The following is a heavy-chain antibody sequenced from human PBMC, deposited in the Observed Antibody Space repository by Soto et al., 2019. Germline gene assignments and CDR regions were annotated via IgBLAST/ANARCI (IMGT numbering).Heavy chain of an antibody. CDR2: MNPNSGNT. V-gene: IGHV1-8*01. J-gene: IGHJ6*02. D-gene: IGHD6-13*01. Sequence: QVQLVQSGAEVKKPGASVKVSCKASGYTFTSYDINWVRQATGQGLEWMGWMNPNSGNTGYAQKFQGRVTMTRNTFESTANMELSSLGSEDMAVYYCAGIEPGIAAAGPYDYDGMDVWGQGTTVTVSS. CDR1: GYTFTSYD. CDR3: AGIEPGIAAAGPYDYDGMDV.